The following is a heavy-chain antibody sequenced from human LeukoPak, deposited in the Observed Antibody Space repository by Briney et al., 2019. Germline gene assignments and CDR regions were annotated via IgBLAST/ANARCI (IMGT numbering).Heavy chain of an antibody. Sequence: GESLKISCKGSGYDFTTYWIGWVRQMPGKGLEWMGVIYPADSDTTYSPSFQGQVTISTDKSISTAYLQWSSLKASDTAMYYCARRKYYYDSSGYYYVNYAFDIWGQGTMVTVSS. CDR2: IYPADSDT. J-gene: IGHJ3*02. V-gene: IGHV5-51*01. CDR1: GYDFTTYW. CDR3: ARRKYYYDSSGYYYVNYAFDI. D-gene: IGHD3-22*01.